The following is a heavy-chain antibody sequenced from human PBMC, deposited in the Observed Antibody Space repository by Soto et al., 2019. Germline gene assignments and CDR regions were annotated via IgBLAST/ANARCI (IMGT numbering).Heavy chain of an antibody. V-gene: IGHV4-30-2*01. CDR1: CDSISSGGYT. CDR2: IYHSGST. D-gene: IGHD2-15*01. J-gene: IGHJ4*02. Sequence: QLQLQESGSGLVKPSQTLALTCAVSCDSISSGGYTWSWIRQPPGKGLEWIGYIYHSGSTYYNPSLKSRVTISIDTSKNQFSLKVSSVTAADTAVYYCARGDSDGLFDYWGQGTLVTVSS. CDR3: ARGDSDGLFDY.